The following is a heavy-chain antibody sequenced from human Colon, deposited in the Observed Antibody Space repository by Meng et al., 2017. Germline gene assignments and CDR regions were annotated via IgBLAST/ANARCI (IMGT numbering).Heavy chain of an antibody. Sequence: QVMCEGAGPVLVQPSQPLSLTCPDPGGYISRGDYYWSWIRQPPGKGLEWIGYIYYSGSTYSNASLKSRVTISIDRSKNQFSLKLSSVTAADTAVYYCARDRKHYGERGWFDPWGQGTLVTVSS. CDR2: IYYSGST. D-gene: IGHD4-17*01. J-gene: IGHJ5*02. CDR3: ARDRKHYGERGWFDP. V-gene: IGHV4-30-4*01. CDR1: GGYISRGDYY.